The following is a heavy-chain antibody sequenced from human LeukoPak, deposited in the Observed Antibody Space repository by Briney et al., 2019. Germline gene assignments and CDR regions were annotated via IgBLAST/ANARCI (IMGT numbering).Heavy chain of an antibody. CDR2: ISSRSSYI. Sequence: GGSLRLSCAASGFTFSSYSMNWVRQAPGKGLEWVSSISSRSSYIDYADSLKGRFTISRDNAKNSLYLQMNSLRVEDAGVYYCAKAPVTSCRGAFCYPFDYWGHGALVTVSS. CDR3: AKAPVTSCRGAFCYPFDY. CDR1: GFTFSSYS. D-gene: IGHD2-21*01. J-gene: IGHJ4*01. V-gene: IGHV3-21*04.